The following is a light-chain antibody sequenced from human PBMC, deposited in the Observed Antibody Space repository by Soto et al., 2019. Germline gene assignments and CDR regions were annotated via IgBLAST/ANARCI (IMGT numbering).Light chain of an antibody. CDR3: QHYGGMWT. CDR1: QSINAW. J-gene: IGKJ1*01. Sequence: DIQMTQSPSTLSASVGDRVTITCRASQSINAWLAWYQQKPGKAPKLLIYDVSTLDSGVPSRFSGSASGTEFTLTISSLQPDDFASYCCQHYGGMWTFGQGTKVEMK. CDR2: DVS. V-gene: IGKV1-5*01.